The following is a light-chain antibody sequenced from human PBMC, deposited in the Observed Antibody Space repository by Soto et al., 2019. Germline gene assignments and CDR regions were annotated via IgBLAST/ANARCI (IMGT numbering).Light chain of an antibody. V-gene: IGLV3-1*01. CDR1: KLGDKY. J-gene: IGLJ2*01. CDR2: QDS. CDR3: XXXXXSTVV. Sequence: SYELTQPPSVSVSPGQTASITCSGDKLGDKYACWYQQKPGQSPVLVIYQDSKRPSGIPERFSGSNSGNTATLTISGTPAXXXXXXXXXXXXXSTVVFGGXTKLTVL.